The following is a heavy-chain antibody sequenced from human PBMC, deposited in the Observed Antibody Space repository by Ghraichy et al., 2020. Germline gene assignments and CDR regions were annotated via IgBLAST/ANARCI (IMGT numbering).Heavy chain of an antibody. V-gene: IGHV3-23*01. CDR3: AKDAQYLISTSCPYYFDY. Sequence: GGSLRLSCAASGFTFSSYAMSWVRQAPGKGLEWVSAISGSGGSTYYADSVKGRFTISRDNSKNTLYLQMNSLRAEDTAVYYCAKDAQYLISTSCPYYFDYWGQGTLVTVSS. J-gene: IGHJ4*02. CDR2: ISGSGGST. D-gene: IGHD2-2*01. CDR1: GFTFSSYA.